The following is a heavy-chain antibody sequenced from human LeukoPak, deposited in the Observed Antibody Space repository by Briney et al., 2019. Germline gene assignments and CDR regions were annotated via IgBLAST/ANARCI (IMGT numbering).Heavy chain of an antibody. CDR2: VSYSGTT. J-gene: IGHJ4*02. CDR3: ARDSGFTVTTSLHY. CDR1: GGSISDSDYS. Sequence: SETLSLTCTVSGGSISDSDYSWNWIRQPPGKGLEWIGSVSYSGTTSYSPSLKSRISISVDTSDRRFSLSLTSVTVADTAVYYCARDSGFTVTTSLHYWGQEILVTVPS. D-gene: IGHD1-14*01. V-gene: IGHV4-31*03.